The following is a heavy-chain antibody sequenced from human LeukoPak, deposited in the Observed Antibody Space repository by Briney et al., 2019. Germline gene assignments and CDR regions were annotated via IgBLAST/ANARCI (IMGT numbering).Heavy chain of an antibody. CDR3: ARWVFRLSGSKTRGAFDI. D-gene: IGHD3/OR15-3a*01. CDR1: GGSISSGGYY. CDR2: IYYSGST. J-gene: IGHJ3*02. Sequence: SETLSLTCTVSGGSISSGGYYWSWIRQHPGKGLEWIGYIYYSGSTYYNPSLKSRVTISVDTSKNQFSLKLSSVTAADTAVYYCARWVFRLSGSKTRGAFDIWGQGTMVTVSS. V-gene: IGHV4-31*03.